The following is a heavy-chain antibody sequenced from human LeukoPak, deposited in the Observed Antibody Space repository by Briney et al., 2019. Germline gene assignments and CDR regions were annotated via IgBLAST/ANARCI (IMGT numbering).Heavy chain of an antibody. CDR2: IGNDGTNR. J-gene: IGHJ6*03. V-gene: IGHV3-30*02. D-gene: IGHD3-3*01. Sequence: GGSLRLSCAASGFSLRTYAMHWVRQAPGKGLEWVASIGNDGTNRNHVDSVKGRFTISRDNSKNTVFLQIDSLRPEDTAIYYCAKSWSGYYHYYMDVWGTGTTVTVSS. CDR1: GFSLRTYA. CDR3: AKSWSGYYHYYMDV.